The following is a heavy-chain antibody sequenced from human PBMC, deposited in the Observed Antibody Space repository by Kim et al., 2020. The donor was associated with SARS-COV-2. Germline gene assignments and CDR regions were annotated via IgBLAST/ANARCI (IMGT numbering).Heavy chain of an antibody. CDR3: AKGRQGNHRYYYGMDV. V-gene: IGHV3-30*18. D-gene: IGHD1-1*01. CDR1: GFTFSSYG. Sequence: GGSLRLSCAASGFTFSSYGMHWVRQAPGKGLEWVAVISYDGSNKYYADSVKGRFTISRDNSKNTLYLQMNSLRAEDTAVYYCAKGRQGNHRYYYGMDVWGQGTTVTVSS. CDR2: ISYDGSNK. J-gene: IGHJ6*02.